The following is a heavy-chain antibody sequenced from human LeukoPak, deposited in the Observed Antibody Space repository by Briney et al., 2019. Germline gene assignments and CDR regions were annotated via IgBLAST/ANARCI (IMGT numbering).Heavy chain of an antibody. J-gene: IGHJ4*02. V-gene: IGHV4-34*01. D-gene: IGHD3-10*01. CDR3: ARATYYYGSGSSRPFDY. CDR2: INHSGST. Sequence: SEALSLTCAVYGGSFSGYYWSWIRQPPGKGLEWIGEINHSGSTNYNPSLKSRVTISVDTSKNQFSLKLSSVTAADTAVYYCARATYYYGSGSSRPFDYWGQGTLVTVSS. CDR1: GGSFSGYY.